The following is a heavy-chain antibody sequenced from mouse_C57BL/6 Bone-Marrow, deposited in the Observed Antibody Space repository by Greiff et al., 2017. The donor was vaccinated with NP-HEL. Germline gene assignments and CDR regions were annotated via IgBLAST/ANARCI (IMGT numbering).Heavy chain of an antibody. CDR2: IWSGGST. J-gene: IGHJ3*01. CDR1: GFSLTSYG. CDR3: ARNYGNYEAWFAY. Sequence: VKLMESGPGLVQPSQSLSITCTVSGFSLTSYGVHWVRQSPGKGLEWLGVIWSGGSTDYNAAFISRLSISKDNSKSQVFFKMNSLQADDTAIYYCARNYGNYEAWFAYWGQGTLVTVSA. D-gene: IGHD2-1*01. V-gene: IGHV2-2*01.